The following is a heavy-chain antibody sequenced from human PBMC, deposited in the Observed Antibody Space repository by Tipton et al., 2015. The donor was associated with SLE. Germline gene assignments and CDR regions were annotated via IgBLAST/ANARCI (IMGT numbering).Heavy chain of an antibody. J-gene: IGHJ4*02. Sequence: LVKPTQTLSLTCVISGDSVSSNNAAWNWIRQSPSRGLEWLGRTYYRSKWFNNYAVSVQSRITFNSDTSKNQFSLQLNSVTPEDTAVYYCARTCSGGSCYSFDSWGQGTLVTVSS. CDR1: GDSVSSNNAA. CDR3: ARTCSGGSCYSFDS. CDR2: TYYRSKWFN. V-gene: IGHV6-1*01. D-gene: IGHD2-15*01.